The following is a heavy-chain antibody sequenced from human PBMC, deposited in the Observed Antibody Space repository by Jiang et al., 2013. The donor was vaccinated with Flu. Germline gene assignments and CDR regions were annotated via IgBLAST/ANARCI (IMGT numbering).Heavy chain of an antibody. V-gene: IGHV3-23*01. CDR1: GFTFSSYA. D-gene: IGHD3-10*01. CDR3: AKDAPLWFGELSIDY. J-gene: IGHJ4*02. CDR2: ISDSGGST. Sequence: RLSCAASGFTFSSYAMSWVRQAPGKGLEWVSAISDSGGSTYYADSVKGRFTISRDNSKNTLYLQMNSLRAEDTAVYYCAKDAPLWFGELSIDYWGQGTLVTVSS.